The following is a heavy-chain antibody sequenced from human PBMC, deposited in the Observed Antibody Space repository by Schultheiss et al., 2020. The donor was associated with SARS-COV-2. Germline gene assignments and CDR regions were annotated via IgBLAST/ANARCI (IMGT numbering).Heavy chain of an antibody. D-gene: IGHD3-22*01. V-gene: IGHV4-38-2*01. CDR2: IYQSGNT. J-gene: IGHJ4*02. CDR1: GYSISSVEY. CDR3: ARHVSRRYYDSSGYLYYFDY. Sequence: SETLSLTCDVSGYSISSVEYWGWIRQPPGKGLEWIGSIYQSGNTYYRPSLKSRVTMSVDTSKNQFSLRLSAVTAADTAVYYCARHVSRRYYDSSGYLYYFDYWGQGTLVTVSS.